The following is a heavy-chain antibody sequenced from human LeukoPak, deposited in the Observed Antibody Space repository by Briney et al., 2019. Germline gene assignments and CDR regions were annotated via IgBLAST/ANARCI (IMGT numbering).Heavy chain of an antibody. CDR2: ISYDGSNK. V-gene: IGHV3-30*04. CDR1: GFTFSSYA. D-gene: IGHD3-10*01. CDR3: AKDKPDYYGSGANDY. J-gene: IGHJ4*02. Sequence: PGGSLRLSCAASGFTFSSYAMHWVRQAPGKGLEWVAVISYDGSNKYYADSVKGRFTISRDNSKNTLYLQMNSLRAEDTAVYYCAKDKPDYYGSGANDYWGQGTLVTVSS.